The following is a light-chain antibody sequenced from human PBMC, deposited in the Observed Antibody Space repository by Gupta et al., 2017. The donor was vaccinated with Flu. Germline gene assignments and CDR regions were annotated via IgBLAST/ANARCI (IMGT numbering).Light chain of an antibody. CDR1: SSNIGAGYD. J-gene: IGLJ3*02. Sequence: QSVLTQPPSVSGAPGQRVTISCTGSSSNIGAGYDVPWYQQHPGTAPKLLIYGNSNRTSRVPDRVAGSKSGTSASLAITGLQAEEEADYDCQYYDNNLRCAGFWVFGGGTKLTVL. CDR2: GNS. V-gene: IGLV1-40*01. CDR3: QYYDNNLRCAGFWV.